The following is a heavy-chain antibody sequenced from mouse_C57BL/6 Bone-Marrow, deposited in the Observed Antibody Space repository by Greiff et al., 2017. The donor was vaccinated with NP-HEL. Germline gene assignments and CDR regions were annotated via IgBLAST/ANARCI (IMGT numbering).Heavy chain of an antibody. CDR1: GFNIKDDY. CDR2: IDPENGDT. J-gene: IGHJ3*01. CDR3: TTDGPRFAY. V-gene: IGHV14-4*01. Sequence: VQLQQSGAELVRPGASVKLSCTASGFNIKDDYMHWVKQRPEQGLEWIGWIDPENGDTEYASKFQGKATITADTSSNTAYLQLSSLTSEDTAVYYCTTDGPRFAYWGQGTLVTVSA. D-gene: IGHD2-3*01.